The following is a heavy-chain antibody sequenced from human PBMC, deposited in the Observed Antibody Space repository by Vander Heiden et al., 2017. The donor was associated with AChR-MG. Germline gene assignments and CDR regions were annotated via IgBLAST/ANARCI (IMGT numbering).Heavy chain of an antibody. CDR3: ARVVLDGGAADGFDL. J-gene: IGHJ3*01. D-gene: IGHD3-16*01. CDR2: IYYNGNT. Sequence: QVQLQESGPGLVQPSQTLALTCPVSGGSISTTVYSWTWIRQHPGKGLEWIGFIYYNGNTYYNPSLKSRVIISVDTSENQFSLRLTSVIAADTAVYYCARVVLDGGAADGFDLWGQGTLVTVSS. CDR1: GGSISTTVYS. V-gene: IGHV4-31*03.